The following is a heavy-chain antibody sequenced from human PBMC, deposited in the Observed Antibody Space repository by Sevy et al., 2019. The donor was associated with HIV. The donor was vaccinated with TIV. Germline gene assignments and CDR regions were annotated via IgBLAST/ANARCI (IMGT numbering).Heavy chain of an antibody. CDR1: GFTFSSFG. D-gene: IGHD4-17*01. J-gene: IGHJ4*01. Sequence: GGSLRLSCAASGFTFSSFGMHWVRQAPGNGLEWVAVIWFDGSNTYYADSVKGRFTISRDIAKNTLHLQMNSLRAEDTAVYYCARDLEFYDSGDYGPAFMPDFWGHGTMVTVSS. V-gene: IGHV3-33*01. CDR3: ARDLEFYDSGDYGPAFMPDF. CDR2: IWFDGSNT.